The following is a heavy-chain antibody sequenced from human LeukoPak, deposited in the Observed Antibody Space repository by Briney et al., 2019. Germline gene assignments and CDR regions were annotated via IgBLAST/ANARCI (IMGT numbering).Heavy chain of an antibody. D-gene: IGHD6-13*01. CDR2: ISYDGSNK. Sequence: GRSLRFSCAASGFTFSSYGMHWVRQAPGKGLEWVAVISYDGSNKYYADSVKGRFTISRDNSKNTLYLQMNSLRGGDTAVYYCAKGKSSSWTYYFDYWGQGTLVTISS. J-gene: IGHJ4*02. CDR3: AKGKSSSWTYYFDY. CDR1: GFTFSSYG. V-gene: IGHV3-30*18.